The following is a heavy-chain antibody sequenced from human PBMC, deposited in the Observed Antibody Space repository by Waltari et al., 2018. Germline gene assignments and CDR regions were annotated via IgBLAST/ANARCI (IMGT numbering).Heavy chain of an antibody. V-gene: IGHV3-74*03. CDR3: ARDRGTATPLDP. Sequence: SGGGLVQPGGSLRLSCVASGFTFSSHWMHWVRQVSGKGLEWVSRITTDETNTAYADAVKGRFTVSRDNAKNTVYLQMTSVRAEDTGIYYCARDRGTATPLDPWGQGTVVTVSS. J-gene: IGHJ5*02. D-gene: IGHD3-10*01. CDR2: ITTDETNT. CDR1: GFTFSSHW.